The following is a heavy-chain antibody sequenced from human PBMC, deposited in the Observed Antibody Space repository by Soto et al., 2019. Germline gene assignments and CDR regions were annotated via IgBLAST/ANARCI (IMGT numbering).Heavy chain of an antibody. CDR1: GASIRSTDYY. Sequence: SETLSLTCTVSGASIRSTDYYWSWIRQAPGKGLEWIGYVYYTGGTYYNPSLMSRLTISVDTSKNQFSLKLTSVTAADTAVYYCARHSVSPSSGWWPIIDYWGQGTLVTVSS. CDR2: VYYTGGT. V-gene: IGHV4-30-4*01. CDR3: ARHSVSPSSGWWPIIDY. D-gene: IGHD6-19*01. J-gene: IGHJ4*02.